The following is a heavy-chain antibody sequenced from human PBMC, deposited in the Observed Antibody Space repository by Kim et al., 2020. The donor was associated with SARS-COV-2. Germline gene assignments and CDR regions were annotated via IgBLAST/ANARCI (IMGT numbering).Heavy chain of an antibody. V-gene: IGHV3-23*01. D-gene: IGHD2-2*02. CDR3: AKGLTTGCYSGADY. J-gene: IGHJ4*02. Sequence: GGSLRLSCAASGFTFSSYAMSWVRQAPGEGLEWVSSITGSGDSTYYADSVKGRFTLSRDNSKTTLYLQMSSLRAEDTAVYYCAKGLTTGCYSGADYWGQGTLVTVSS. CDR1: GFTFSSYA. CDR2: ITGSGDST.